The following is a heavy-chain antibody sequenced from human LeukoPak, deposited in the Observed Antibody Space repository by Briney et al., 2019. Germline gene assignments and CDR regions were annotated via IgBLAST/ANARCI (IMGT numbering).Heavy chain of an antibody. J-gene: IGHJ4*02. V-gene: IGHV3-23*01. D-gene: IGHD3-10*01. CDR3: ASSIVRGGYGDYDY. Sequence: PGGTLRLSCAASGFTFSDYVMSWVRHAPAKGLEWVSAISGSGDSTYYSDSVKARFTSSRDNSRNTLYLQIHSLRAEDTAIYYCASSIVRGGYGDYDYWGQGTQVTVSS. CDR2: ISGSGDST. CDR1: GFTFSDYV.